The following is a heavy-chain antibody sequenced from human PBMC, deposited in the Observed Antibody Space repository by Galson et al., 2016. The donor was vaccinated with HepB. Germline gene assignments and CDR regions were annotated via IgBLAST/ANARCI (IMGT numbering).Heavy chain of an antibody. J-gene: IGHJ3*02. Sequence: TLSLTCTVSGGSISGGSISSGGSSWSWIRQHPGKGLEWIGFISNTGSTYYNPSLKSRVIISEDTSKNQFSLKLSSVTAADTAVYYCARDLRTRKVRAFDIWGQGTMVTVSS. CDR3: ARDLRTRKVRAFDI. CDR1: GGSISSGGSS. V-gene: IGHV4-31*03. CDR2: ISNTGST.